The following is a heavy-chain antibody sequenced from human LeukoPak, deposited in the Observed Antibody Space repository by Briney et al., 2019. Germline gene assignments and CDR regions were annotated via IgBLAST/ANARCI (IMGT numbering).Heavy chain of an antibody. D-gene: IGHD3-22*01. Sequence: GGSLRLSCAASGFTVSSNYMSWVRQAPGKGLEWVSVIYSGGSTYYADSVKGRFTISRDNSKSTLYLQMNSLRAEDTAVYYCARDPGHYYDSRGFYYGMDVWGQGTTVTVSS. V-gene: IGHV3-53*01. CDR2: IYSGGST. CDR3: ARDPGHYYDSRGFYYGMDV. J-gene: IGHJ6*02. CDR1: GFTVSSNY.